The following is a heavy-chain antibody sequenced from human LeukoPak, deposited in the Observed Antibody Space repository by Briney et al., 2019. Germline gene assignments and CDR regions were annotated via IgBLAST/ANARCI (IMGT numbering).Heavy chain of an antibody. CDR1: GFTFRRYW. J-gene: IGHJ6*03. Sequence: GGSLRLSCAASGFTFRRYWMIWVRQAPGKGLEWVANIKQDGSEKYYVDSVRGRFTISRDNSNNTVYLQMNNLRPEDTAVFYCARGQGYESYYYMDVWGKGTTVSVSS. V-gene: IGHV3-7*01. CDR2: IKQDGSEK. CDR3: ARGQGYESYYYMDV. D-gene: IGHD2-2*01.